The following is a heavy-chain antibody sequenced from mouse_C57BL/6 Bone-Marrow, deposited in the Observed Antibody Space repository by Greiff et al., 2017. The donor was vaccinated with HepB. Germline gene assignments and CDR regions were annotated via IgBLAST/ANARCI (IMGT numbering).Heavy chain of an antibody. J-gene: IGHJ2*01. CDR2: IWSGGST. Sequence: QVQLQQSGPGLVQPSQSLSITCTVSGFSLNSYGVHWVRQSPGKGLEWLGVIWSGGSTAYNAAFISRLSISKDNSKSQVFFKMNSLQADDTSIYYCAILGSYYVAYWGQGATLTVSS. V-gene: IGHV2-2*01. CDR3: AILGSYYVAY. CDR1: GFSLNSYG.